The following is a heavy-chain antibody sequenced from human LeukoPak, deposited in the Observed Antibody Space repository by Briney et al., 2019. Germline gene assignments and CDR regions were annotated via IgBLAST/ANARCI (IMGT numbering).Heavy chain of an antibody. CDR3: ARNTWKYYDSSGYYRWLSAFDI. J-gene: IGHJ3*02. D-gene: IGHD3-22*01. CDR1: GGSFSGYY. CDR2: INHSGST. Sequence: PSETLSLTCAVYGGSFSGYYWSWIRQPPGKGLEWIGEINHSGSTNYNPSLKSRVTISVDTSKNQLSLKLSSVTAADTAVYYCARNTWKYYDSSGYYRWLSAFDIWGQGTMVTVSS. V-gene: IGHV4-34*01.